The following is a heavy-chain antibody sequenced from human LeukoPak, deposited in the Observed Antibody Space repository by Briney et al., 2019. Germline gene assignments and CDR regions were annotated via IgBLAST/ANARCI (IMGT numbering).Heavy chain of an antibody. Sequence: GGSLRLSCAASGFTFDDYAMHWVRQAPGKGLEWVSGISWNSGSIGYADSVKGRFTISRDNAKNSLYLQMNSLRAEDTALYYCAKDILLYSSGWDDAFDIWGQGTMVTVSS. J-gene: IGHJ3*02. CDR2: ISWNSGSI. V-gene: IGHV3-9*01. CDR3: AKDILLYSSGWDDAFDI. CDR1: GFTFDDYA. D-gene: IGHD6-19*01.